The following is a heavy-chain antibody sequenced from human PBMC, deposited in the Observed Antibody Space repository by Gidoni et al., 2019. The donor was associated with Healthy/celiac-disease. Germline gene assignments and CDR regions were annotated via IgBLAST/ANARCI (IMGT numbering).Heavy chain of an antibody. CDR1: GFTVRSTY. Sequence: EVQLVESGGGLIQPGGSLRLSCAASGFTVRSTYISWVRQAPGKGLEWVSVIYSRGSTYYADSVKGRFTISRDNSKNTLYLQTNSLRAEDTAVYYCARAPAASYYYYGMDVWGQGTTVTVSS. CDR3: ARAPAASYYYYGMDV. J-gene: IGHJ6*02. V-gene: IGHV3-53*01. D-gene: IGHD2-2*01. CDR2: IYSRGST.